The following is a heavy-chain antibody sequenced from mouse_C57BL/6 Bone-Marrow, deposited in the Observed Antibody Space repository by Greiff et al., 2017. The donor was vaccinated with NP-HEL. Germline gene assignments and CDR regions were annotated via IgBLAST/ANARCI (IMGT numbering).Heavy chain of an antibody. Sequence: EESGPGLVKPSQSLSLTCSVTGYSITSGYYWNWIRQFPGNKLEWMGYISYDGSNNYNPSLKNRISITRDTSKNQFFLKLNSVTTEDTATYYCASKNYDYDGAYWGQGTLVTVSA. CDR3: ASKNYDYDGAY. V-gene: IGHV3-6*01. J-gene: IGHJ3*01. CDR1: GYSITSGYY. CDR2: ISYDGSN. D-gene: IGHD2-4*01.